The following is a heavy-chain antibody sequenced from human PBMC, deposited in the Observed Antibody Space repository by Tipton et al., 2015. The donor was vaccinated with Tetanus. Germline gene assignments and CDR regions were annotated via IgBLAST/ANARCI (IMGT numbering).Heavy chain of an antibody. CDR2: IYSGGTT. J-gene: IGHJ3*01. D-gene: IGHD2-15*01. Sequence: SLRLSCAASGFTFRSYAMTWVRQAPGEGLEWVSIIYSGGTTYYADSVKGRFTISRDNSRNTLYLQMSSLRAEDTAVYYCAKRDNNDYCSGRDGFAVWVQGQMVTLSS. CDR1: GFTFRSYA. CDR3: AKRDNNDYCSGRDGFAV. V-gene: IGHV3-53*01.